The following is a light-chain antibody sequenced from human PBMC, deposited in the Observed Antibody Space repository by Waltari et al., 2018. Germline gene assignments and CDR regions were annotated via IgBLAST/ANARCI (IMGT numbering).Light chain of an antibody. Sequence: NIRTNSVNWYQQLPGTAPKLLIFTNVHRPSGVPDRFSGSKSGTSASLAISGLQSEDEADYYCAAWDDSLNIWVFGGGTKLTVL. J-gene: IGLJ3*02. V-gene: IGLV1-44*01. CDR3: AAWDDSLNIWV. CDR2: TNV. CDR1: NIRTNS.